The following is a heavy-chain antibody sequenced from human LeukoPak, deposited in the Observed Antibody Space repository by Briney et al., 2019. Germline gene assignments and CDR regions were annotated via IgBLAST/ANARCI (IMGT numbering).Heavy chain of an antibody. CDR2: IYYSGST. J-gene: IGHJ3*02. CDR3: ARDRDDAFDI. Sequence: SETLSLTCTVSGGSISGYYWSWIRQPPGKGLEWIGYIYYSGSTNYNPSLKSRVTISVDTSKNQFSLKLSSVTAADTAVYYCARDRDDAFDIWGQGTMVTVSS. CDR1: GGSISGYY. D-gene: IGHD5-24*01. V-gene: IGHV4-59*01.